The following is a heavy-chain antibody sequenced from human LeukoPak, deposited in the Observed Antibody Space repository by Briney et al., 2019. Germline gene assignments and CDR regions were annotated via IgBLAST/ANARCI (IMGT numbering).Heavy chain of an antibody. CDR1: GFTFNRFY. CDR2: ISSNGATT. D-gene: IGHD6-6*01. V-gene: IGHV3-64D*06. Sequence: GGSLRLSCSASGFTFNRFYLHWVRQAPGKGLEFVSHISSNGATTYYADSVKGRFTISRDNSKNTLYLQMSSLRADDTAVYYCVKDRSIAAPNNDSFDSWGQGALVTVSS. CDR3: VKDRSIAAPNNDSFDS. J-gene: IGHJ4*02.